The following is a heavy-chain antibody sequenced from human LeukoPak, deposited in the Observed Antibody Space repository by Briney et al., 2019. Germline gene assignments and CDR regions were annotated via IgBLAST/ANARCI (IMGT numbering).Heavy chain of an antibody. Sequence: GGSLRLSCAASGFTVSSIYMTWVRQAAGKGLEWVSLIYSAGNTYYADSVKGRFTISRDNSQNTLYLQLNSLRAEDTAVYYCARDRLHYDSLTGYPADWGQGTLVTVSS. V-gene: IGHV3-53*01. J-gene: IGHJ4*02. D-gene: IGHD3-9*01. CDR1: GFTVSSIY. CDR2: IYSAGNT. CDR3: ARDRLHYDSLTGYPAD.